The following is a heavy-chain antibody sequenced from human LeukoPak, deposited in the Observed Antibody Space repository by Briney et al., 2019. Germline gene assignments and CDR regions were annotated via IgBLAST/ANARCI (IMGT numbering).Heavy chain of an antibody. J-gene: IGHJ4*02. CDR2: ISSSSSYI. CDR3: AREVLLWFGESRDIDY. D-gene: IGHD3-10*01. Sequence: GGSLRLSCAASGFTFSSYSMNWVRQAPGKGLEWVSSISSSSSYIYYADSVKGRFTISRDNAKNSLYLQMNSLRAEDTAVYYCAREVLLWFGESRDIDYWGQGTLVTVSS. V-gene: IGHV3-21*01. CDR1: GFTFSSYS.